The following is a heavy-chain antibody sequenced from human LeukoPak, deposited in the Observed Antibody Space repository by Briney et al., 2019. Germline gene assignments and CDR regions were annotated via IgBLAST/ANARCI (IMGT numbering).Heavy chain of an antibody. J-gene: IGHJ4*02. CDR3: AKARLSTGWAYNDY. CDR1: GFTFVNYA. V-gene: IGHV3-23*01. Sequence: GGSLRLSCAASGFTFVNYAMSWVRQAPGKGLDWVSAVVGGGSTTFYADSVKGRFTISRDNSRNTVYLRINSLRAEDTAVYYCAKARLSTGWAYNDYWGQGTLVTVSS. D-gene: IGHD2-8*02. CDR2: VVGGGSTT.